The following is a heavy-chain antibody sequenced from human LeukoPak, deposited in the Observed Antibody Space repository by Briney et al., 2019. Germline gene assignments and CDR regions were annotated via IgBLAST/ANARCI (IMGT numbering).Heavy chain of an antibody. J-gene: IGHJ3*02. V-gene: IGHV3-64D*09. D-gene: IGHD5-18*01. CDR3: VVSYLYAFDI. Sequence: TGGSLRLSCSASGFTFSTYAMHWVRQAPGKGLEYVSAISSNGGSTYYADSVKGRFTISRDNSKSTLYLRMSSLRAEDTAVYYCVVSYLYAFDIWGQGTMVTVSS. CDR1: GFTFSTYA. CDR2: ISSNGGST.